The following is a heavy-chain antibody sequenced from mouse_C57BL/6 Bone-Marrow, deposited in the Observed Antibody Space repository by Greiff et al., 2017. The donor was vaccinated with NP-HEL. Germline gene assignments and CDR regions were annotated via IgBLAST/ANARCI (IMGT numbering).Heavy chain of an antibody. D-gene: IGHD2-5*01. CDR3: ARKDYSNVWFAY. CDR2: IWSGGST. J-gene: IGHJ3*01. CDR1: GFSLTSYG. Sequence: VQLQESGPGLVQPSQSLSITCTVSGFSLTSYGVHWVRQSPGKGLEWLGVIWSGGSTDYNAAFISRLSISKDNSKSQVFFKMNSLQADDTAIYYCARKDYSNVWFAYWGQGTLVTVSA. V-gene: IGHV2-2*01.